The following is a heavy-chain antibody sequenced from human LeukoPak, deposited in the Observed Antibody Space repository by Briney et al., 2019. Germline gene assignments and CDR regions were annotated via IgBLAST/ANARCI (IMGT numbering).Heavy chain of an antibody. CDR2: IYPGDSDT. J-gene: IGHJ5*02. V-gene: IGHV5-51*01. Sequence: GESLKISCKGSGYSFTSYWIAWVRQMPGRGLELMGIIYPGDSDTRYSPSFQGQVTISADKSISTAYLQWSSLKASDSAMYYCARVPTIKGDWFDPWGQGTLVTVSS. CDR1: GYSFTSYW. CDR3: ARVPTIKGDWFDP. D-gene: IGHD1-1*01.